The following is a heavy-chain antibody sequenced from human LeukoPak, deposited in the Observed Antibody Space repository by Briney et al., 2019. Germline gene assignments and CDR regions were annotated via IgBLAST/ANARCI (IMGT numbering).Heavy chain of an antibody. V-gene: IGHV1-18*01. J-gene: IGHJ3*02. D-gene: IGHD2-15*01. CDR2: ISTYNGNT. CDR3: ARDPCSGGSCHDAFDI. Sequence: ASVKVSCKASGYTFTSYGISWVRQAPGQGLEWMGWISTYNGNTKYVQSLQGRVTMTTDTSTSTAYMELRSLRSDDTAVYYCARDPCSGGSCHDAFDIWGQGTMVTVSS. CDR1: GYTFTSYG.